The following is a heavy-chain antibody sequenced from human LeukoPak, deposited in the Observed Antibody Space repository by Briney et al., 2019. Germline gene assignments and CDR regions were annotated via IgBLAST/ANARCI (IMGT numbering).Heavy chain of an antibody. Sequence: ASVKVSCEASGYTFTDYYLHWVRQAPGQGLEWMGWINAKNGGTEYAQKFQGRVTLTRDTSISAAYMVLTSLRYDDTAVYYCARVTSGTYHYWGQGTLVTVSS. J-gene: IGHJ4*02. D-gene: IGHD1-26*01. CDR3: ARVTSGTYHY. CDR1: GYTFTDYY. CDR2: INAKNGGT. V-gene: IGHV1-2*02.